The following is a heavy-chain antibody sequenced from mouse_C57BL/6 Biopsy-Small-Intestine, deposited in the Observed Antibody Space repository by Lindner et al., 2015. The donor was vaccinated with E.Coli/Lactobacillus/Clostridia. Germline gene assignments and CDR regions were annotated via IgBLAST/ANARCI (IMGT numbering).Heavy chain of an antibody. CDR2: INTNTGNP. J-gene: IGHJ1*01. V-gene: IGHV9-3*02. Sequence: YSNYAMNWVRQAPGQGLEWMGWINTNTGNPTYAQGFTGRFVFSLDTSVSTAYLQMSSLKAEDTAVYYCARDLSELHYGMDVWGQGTTVTVSS. CDR3: ARDLSELHYGMDV. D-gene: IGHD1-1*01. CDR1: YSNYA.